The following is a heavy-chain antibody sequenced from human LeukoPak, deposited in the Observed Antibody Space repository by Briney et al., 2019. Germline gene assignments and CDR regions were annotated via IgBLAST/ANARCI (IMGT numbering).Heavy chain of an antibody. CDR1: GGSISSSSCY. CDR3: ARVVNSGTLPPIDY. CDR2: IYYSGST. Sequence: PSETLSLTCTVSGGSISSSSCYWGWIRQPPGKGLEWIGSIYYSGSTYCNPSLKSRVTISVDTSKNQFSLKLSSVTAADTAVYYCARVVNSGTLPPIDYWGQGTLVTVSS. V-gene: IGHV4-39*07. J-gene: IGHJ4*02. D-gene: IGHD2-21*01.